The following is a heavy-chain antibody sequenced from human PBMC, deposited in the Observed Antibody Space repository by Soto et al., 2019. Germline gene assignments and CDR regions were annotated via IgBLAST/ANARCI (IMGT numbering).Heavy chain of an antibody. J-gene: IGHJ6*02. CDR2: IDPSDSYT. Sequence: GDSLKLSCKGSGYSFTGYWSSWVRQLPGKGLEWMGRIDPSDSYTNYSPSFQGHVTISADKSISTAYLQWSSLKASDTAMYYCASGSAVPAAYYYYGMDVWGQGTTVTVSS. V-gene: IGHV5-10-1*01. D-gene: IGHD2-2*01. CDR3: ASGSAVPAAYYYYGMDV. CDR1: GYSFTGYW.